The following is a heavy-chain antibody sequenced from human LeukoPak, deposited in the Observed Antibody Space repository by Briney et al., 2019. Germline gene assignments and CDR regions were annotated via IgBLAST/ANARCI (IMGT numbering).Heavy chain of an antibody. V-gene: IGHV3-23*01. J-gene: IGHJ4*02. CDR2: ILGSGGRT. D-gene: IGHD3-10*01. Sequence: PGGSLRLSCAASGFTFSSYGMSWVRQAPGKGLEWVSVILGSGGRTFYADSVKGRFTISRDNSNSTLYLQMNSLRGVDTAVYYCATYGSGFGYWGQGTLVTVS. CDR1: GFTFSSYG. CDR3: ATYGSGFGY.